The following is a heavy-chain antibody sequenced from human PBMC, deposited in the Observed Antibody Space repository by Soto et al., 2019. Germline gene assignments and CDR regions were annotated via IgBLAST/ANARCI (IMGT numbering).Heavy chain of an antibody. CDR2: IIPILGIA. D-gene: IGHD4-17*01. CDR1: GGTFSSYT. J-gene: IGHJ4*02. Sequence: QVQLVQSGAEVKKPGSSVKVSCKASGGTFSSYTISWVRQAPGQGLEWMGRIIPILGIANYAQKFQGRVTITAYKSTSTAYMELSSLRSEDTAVYYCIYGDYVGSVYWGQGTLVTVSS. CDR3: IYGDYVGSVY. V-gene: IGHV1-69*02.